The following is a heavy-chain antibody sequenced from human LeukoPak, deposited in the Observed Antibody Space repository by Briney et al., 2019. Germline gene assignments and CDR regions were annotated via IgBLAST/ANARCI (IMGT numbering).Heavy chain of an antibody. J-gene: IGHJ3*02. CDR2: IYPGDSDI. D-gene: IGHD3-10*01. CDR3: ARQAYSASGSYYGDAFDI. Sequence: GESLKISCKGSGYSFTSYWIGWVRQMPGKGLEWMGIIYPGDSDIRYSPSFQGQVTISADKSISTAYLQWSSLKASDTAMYYCARQAYSASGSYYGDAFDIWGQGTMVTVSS. V-gene: IGHV5-51*01. CDR1: GYSFTSYW.